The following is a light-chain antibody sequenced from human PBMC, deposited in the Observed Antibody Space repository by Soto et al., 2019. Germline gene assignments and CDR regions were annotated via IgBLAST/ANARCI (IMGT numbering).Light chain of an antibody. V-gene: IGKV1-5*01. Sequence: DIQMTQSPSTLSASVGDRVVLACRASQNINKWLAWYQQKPGKAPKFLIYDASTLQSGVPSRYSGSGSGTEFALTISGLQPDDFAVYYCQQYKRYAVTFGQGTKVDIK. CDR2: DAS. J-gene: IGKJ1*01. CDR3: QQYKRYAVT. CDR1: QNINKW.